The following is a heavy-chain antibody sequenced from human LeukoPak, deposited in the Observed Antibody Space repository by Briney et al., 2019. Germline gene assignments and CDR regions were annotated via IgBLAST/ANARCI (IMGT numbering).Heavy chain of an antibody. D-gene: IGHD3-22*01. J-gene: IGHJ6*04. V-gene: IGHV1-69*13. Sequence: GASVKVSCKASGGTFSRYAISWVRQAPGQGLEWIGGIIPIFGTTNYAQKFQGRVTITADDSTSTAYMELSSLRSEDTAVYYRARTLRPYNYDSSSYSVWGKGTTVTISS. CDR1: GGTFSRYA. CDR2: IIPIFGTT. CDR3: ARTLRPYNYDSSSYSV.